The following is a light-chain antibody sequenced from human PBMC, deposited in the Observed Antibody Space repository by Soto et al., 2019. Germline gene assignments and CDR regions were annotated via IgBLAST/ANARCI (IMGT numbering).Light chain of an antibody. V-gene: IGKV3-20*01. Sequence: DIVLTQSPGTLSLSPGEGATLSCRASQSLSNVFLAWYQQKPGQAPRLLIYGASRRATGIPDRFSGSGSGTDFTLTISRLEPEDFAVYFCPQYATSPYTFGQGTKLEIK. CDR2: GAS. J-gene: IGKJ2*01. CDR3: PQYATSPYT. CDR1: QSLSNVF.